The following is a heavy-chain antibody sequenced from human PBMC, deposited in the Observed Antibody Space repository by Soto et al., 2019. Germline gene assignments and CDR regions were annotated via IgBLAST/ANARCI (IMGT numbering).Heavy chain of an antibody. V-gene: IGHV3-53*05. Sequence: GGSLRLSCAASGFTVSSNYMSWVRQAPGKGLEWVSVIYSGGSTYYADSVKGRFTISRDNSKNTLYLQMDSLRAEGTAVYYCAKGEVRGIIPSYFDYWGLGTLVTVSS. J-gene: IGHJ4*02. D-gene: IGHD3-10*01. CDR1: GFTVSSNY. CDR3: AKGEVRGIIPSYFDY. CDR2: IYSGGST.